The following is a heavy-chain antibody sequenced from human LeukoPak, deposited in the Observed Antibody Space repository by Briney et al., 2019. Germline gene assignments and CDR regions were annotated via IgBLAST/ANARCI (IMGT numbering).Heavy chain of an antibody. J-gene: IGHJ5*02. CDR3: TRESHVERDDL. V-gene: IGHV1-18*01. CDR1: GYTFTSYG. D-gene: IGHD1-1*01. Sequence: GASVKVSCKASGYTFTSYGITWVRQAPGQGLEWMGWISASNGDTHYSEKFQDRITVTTDTSTSTAYMELRSLVSDDTAVYYCTRESHVERDDLWGQGTLITVSS. CDR2: ISASNGDT.